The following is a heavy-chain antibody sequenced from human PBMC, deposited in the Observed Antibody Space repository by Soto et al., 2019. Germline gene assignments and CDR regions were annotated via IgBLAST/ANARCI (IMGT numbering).Heavy chain of an antibody. CDR2: INHSGST. CDR3: ARGRLGIAAAGPLTNFDY. CDR1: WWVFIGFY. V-gene: IGHV4-34*01. Sequence: FETPFPPPGVFWWVFIGFYLGWIPQPPRKGLEWIRKINHSGSTNYNQSLRSRVTISVDTSKNQFSLKLSSVTAADTAVYYCARGRLGIAAAGPLTNFDYWGQGTLVTVSS. D-gene: IGHD6-13*01. J-gene: IGHJ4*02.